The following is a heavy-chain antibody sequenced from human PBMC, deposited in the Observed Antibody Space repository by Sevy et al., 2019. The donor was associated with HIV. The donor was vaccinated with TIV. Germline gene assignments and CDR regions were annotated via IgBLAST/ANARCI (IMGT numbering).Heavy chain of an antibody. CDR2: IGYDGSNK. CDR3: ARDTRMYGDYLLAYFDY. V-gene: IGHV3-33*01. J-gene: IGHJ4*02. D-gene: IGHD2-8*01. Sequence: GGSLRLSCAASGFAPSTYGMHWVRQAPGKGLEWVAVIGYDGSNKYYADSVKGRFSISRDNSRNTFFLQMDSLRAEDTAVYYCARDTRMYGDYLLAYFDYWGQGTLVTVSS. CDR1: GFAPSTYG.